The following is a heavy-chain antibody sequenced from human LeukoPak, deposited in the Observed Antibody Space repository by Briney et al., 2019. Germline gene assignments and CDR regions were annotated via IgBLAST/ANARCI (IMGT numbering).Heavy chain of an antibody. J-gene: IGHJ5*02. Sequence: SVKVSCKASGGTFSSYAISWVRQAPGHGLEWMGGIIPIFGTANYAQKFQGRVTITTDESTSTAHMELSSLRSEDTAVYYCASSFGGDWFDPWGQGTLVTVSS. CDR3: ASSFGGDWFDP. CDR1: GGTFSSYA. CDR2: IIPIFGTA. V-gene: IGHV1-69*05. D-gene: IGHD3-3*01.